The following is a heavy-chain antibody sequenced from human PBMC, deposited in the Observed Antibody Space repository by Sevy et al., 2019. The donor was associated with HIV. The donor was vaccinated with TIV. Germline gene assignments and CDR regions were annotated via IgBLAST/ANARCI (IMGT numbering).Heavy chain of an antibody. Sequence: GGSLRLSCAASGFTFTYTWMNWVRQAPGKGLEWVGRIRSKTDGGTTDYAAPVKGRFTIPRDDSKNTLFLQMNSLKTEDTAVYYCTTSTQVDYYGMDVWGQGTTVTVSS. D-gene: IGHD4-4*01. J-gene: IGHJ6*02. CDR1: GFTFTYTW. CDR3: TTSTQVDYYGMDV. CDR2: IRSKTDGGTT. V-gene: IGHV3-15*07.